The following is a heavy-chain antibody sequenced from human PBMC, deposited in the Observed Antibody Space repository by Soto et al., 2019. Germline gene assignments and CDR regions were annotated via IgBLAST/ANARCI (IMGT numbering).Heavy chain of an antibody. CDR1: GFPFGNFL. CDR2: IRSQPYGGTA. Sequence: GGSLRLSCTASGFPFGNFLMSWFRQAPGKGMEWVGFIRSQPYGGTAEYAASVRGRFTISRDDSKGIAYLQMNSLQTEDSGVYYCIGSFPFWGQGTLVTVST. D-gene: IGHD3-10*01. CDR3: IGSFPF. V-gene: IGHV3-49*03. J-gene: IGHJ4*02.